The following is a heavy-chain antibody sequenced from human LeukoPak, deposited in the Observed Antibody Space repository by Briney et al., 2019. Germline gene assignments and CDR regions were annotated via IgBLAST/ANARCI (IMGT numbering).Heavy chain of an antibody. Sequence: GGSLRLSCAASGFTFSSYAMSWVRQAPGKGLEWVSAISGSGGSTNYADSVKGRFTISRDNSKNMLYLQMNSLRAEDTAVYYCAKVKGVYCSGGSCYLDYWGQGTLVTVPS. CDR3: AKVKGVYCSGGSCYLDY. D-gene: IGHD2-15*01. CDR2: ISGSGGST. J-gene: IGHJ4*02. V-gene: IGHV3-23*01. CDR1: GFTFSSYA.